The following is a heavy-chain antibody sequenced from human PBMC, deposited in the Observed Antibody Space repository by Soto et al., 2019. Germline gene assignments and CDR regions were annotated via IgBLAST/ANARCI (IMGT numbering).Heavy chain of an antibody. Sequence: GGSLRLSCSATGFTFSSYSMHWVRQAPGKGLEYVSGIRGNGDPPFYADSVRGRFTISRDNSKNTLYLQMSSLSADDTAVYYCVKSRGGNNFDFFDWGQGALVTVSS. CDR2: IRGNGDPP. D-gene: IGHD5-12*01. CDR3: VKSRGGNNFDFFD. V-gene: IGHV3-64D*06. J-gene: IGHJ4*02. CDR1: GFTFSSYS.